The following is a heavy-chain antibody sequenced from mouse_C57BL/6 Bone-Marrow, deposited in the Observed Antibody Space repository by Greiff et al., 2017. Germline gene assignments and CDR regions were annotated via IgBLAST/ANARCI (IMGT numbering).Heavy chain of an antibody. CDR1: GFTFSSYA. J-gene: IGHJ3*01. D-gene: IGHD2-5*01. V-gene: IGHV5-4*01. Sequence: EVKLVESGGGLVKPGGSLKLSCAASGFTFSSYAMSWVRQTPEKRLEWVATISDGGSYTYYPDNVKGRFTISRDNAKNNLYLQMSHLKSEDTAMYYCAREFLYYSKAWFAYWGQGTLVTVSA. CDR3: AREFLYYSKAWFAY. CDR2: ISDGGSYT.